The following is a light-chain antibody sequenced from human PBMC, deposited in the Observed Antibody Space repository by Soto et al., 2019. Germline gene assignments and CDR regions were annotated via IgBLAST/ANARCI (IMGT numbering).Light chain of an antibody. V-gene: IGKV1-5*03. CDR3: QQYNSYPWT. CDR2: KAS. CDR1: QSVSSW. Sequence: DIQMTQSPSTLSASVGDRVSITCRASQSVSSWLAWYQHKPGKAPKLLIYKASTLETGVPSRFSGSGSGTEFTLTITSLQPDAFATSYCQQYNSYPWTFGQGTKVDIK. J-gene: IGKJ1*01.